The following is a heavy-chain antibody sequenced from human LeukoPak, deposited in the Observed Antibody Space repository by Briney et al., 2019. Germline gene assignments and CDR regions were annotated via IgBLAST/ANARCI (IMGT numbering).Heavy chain of an antibody. CDR2: ISAYNGNT. J-gene: IGHJ4*02. D-gene: IGHD3-10*01. CDR3: ARDYFGTPPLDY. CDR1: GYTFSSYG. Sequence: ASVKVSCKASGYTFSSYGFSWVRQAPGQGLEWMGWISAYNGNTNYAQKLQGRVAMTTDTSTSTAYVELRSLRSDDTAVYYCARDYFGTPPLDYWGQGTLVTVSS. V-gene: IGHV1-18*01.